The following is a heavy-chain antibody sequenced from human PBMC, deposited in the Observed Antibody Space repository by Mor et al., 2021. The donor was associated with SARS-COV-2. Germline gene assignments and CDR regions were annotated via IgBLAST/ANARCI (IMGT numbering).Heavy chain of an antibody. Sequence: LKSRITIAVDTSKNQFSLKLSAVTAADTAVYYCARAAYGDSIIWGQGTLVTVSS. V-gene: IGHV4-30-2*05. CDR3: ARAAYGDSII. D-gene: IGHD4-17*01. J-gene: IGHJ4*02.